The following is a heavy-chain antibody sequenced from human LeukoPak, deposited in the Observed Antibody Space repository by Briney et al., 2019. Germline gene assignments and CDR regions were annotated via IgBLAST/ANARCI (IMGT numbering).Heavy chain of an antibody. J-gene: IGHJ3*02. CDR3: ATFTGGGYSASRGFDI. D-gene: IGHD1-26*01. V-gene: IGHV1-24*01. CDR2: FDPEDGET. Sequence: ASVTVSCTVSGYTLTELSMHWVRQAPGKGLEWMGGFDPEDGETIYAQKFQGRVTMTEDTSTDTAYMELNSLRSEDTAVYYCATFTGGGYSASRGFDIWGQGTMVTVSS. CDR1: GYTLTELS.